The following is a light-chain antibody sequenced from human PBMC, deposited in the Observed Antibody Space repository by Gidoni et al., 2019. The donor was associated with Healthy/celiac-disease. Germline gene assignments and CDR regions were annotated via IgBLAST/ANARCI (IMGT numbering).Light chain of an antibody. CDR3: QQRSNGFT. V-gene: IGKV3-11*01. Sequence: EMVLTQSPATLSLSPGERATLSCRASQSVSSYLAWYQQKPGQAPRLLIYDASNRATGIPSRFSGSGSGTDFTFTISSLEPEDFAVYFCQQRSNGFTFGPGTKVDIK. CDR2: DAS. J-gene: IGKJ3*01. CDR1: QSVSSY.